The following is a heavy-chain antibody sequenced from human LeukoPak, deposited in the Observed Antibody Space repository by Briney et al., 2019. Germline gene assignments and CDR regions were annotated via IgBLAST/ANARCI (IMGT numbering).Heavy chain of an antibody. J-gene: IGHJ4*02. CDR3: ARDPTIAVGPFDY. D-gene: IGHD6-19*01. Sequence: GGSLRLSCAASGFTFSDYYMSWIRQAPGKGLEWVSYISSSGSTIYYADSVKGRFAISRDNAKNSLYLQMNSLRAEDTAVYYCARDPTIAVGPFDYWGQGTLVTVSS. V-gene: IGHV3-11*04. CDR2: ISSSGSTI. CDR1: GFTFSDYY.